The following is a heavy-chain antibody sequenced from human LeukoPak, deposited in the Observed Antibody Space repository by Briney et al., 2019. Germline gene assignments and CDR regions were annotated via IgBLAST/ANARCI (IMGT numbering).Heavy chain of an antibody. J-gene: IGHJ3*02. Sequence: GGSLRLSCVASGFTFSSHGMHWVRQAPGKGLEWVSSISGSSTYIYYADSVKGRFTISRDNARNSLYLQMNSLRVEDTAVYYCARDPNGDYIGAFEIWGQGTMVTVSS. V-gene: IGHV3-21*04. CDR1: GFTFSSHG. CDR3: ARDPNGDYIGAFEI. D-gene: IGHD4-17*01. CDR2: ISGSSTYI.